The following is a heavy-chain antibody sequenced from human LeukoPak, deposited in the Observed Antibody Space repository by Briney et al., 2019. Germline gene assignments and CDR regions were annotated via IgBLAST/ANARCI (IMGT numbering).Heavy chain of an antibody. Sequence: SETLSLTCAVYGGSFSGYYWSWIRQPPGKGLEWIGEINHSGSTNYNPSLKSRVTISVDTSKNQFSLKLSSVTAADTAVYYCARGQGFWGYYHYYMDVWGKGTTVTVSS. V-gene: IGHV4-34*01. J-gene: IGHJ6*03. CDR1: GGSFSGYY. CDR3: ARGQGFWGYYHYYMDV. CDR2: INHSGST. D-gene: IGHD3-16*01.